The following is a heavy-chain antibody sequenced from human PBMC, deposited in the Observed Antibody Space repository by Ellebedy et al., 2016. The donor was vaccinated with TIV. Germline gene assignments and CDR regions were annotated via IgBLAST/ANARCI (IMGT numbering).Heavy chain of an antibody. D-gene: IGHD2-2*01. J-gene: IGHJ4*02. CDR3: ARDGQGYCSSSSCSALIDY. CDR2: ISAYNGNT. V-gene: IGHV1-18*04. Sequence: ASVKVSCKASGYTLTSYGISWVRQAPGQGLEWMGWISAYNGNTNYAQKLQGRVTMTTDTSTSTAYLELRSLRSDDTAVYYCARDGQGYCSSSSCSALIDYWGQGTLVTVSS. CDR1: GYTLTSYG.